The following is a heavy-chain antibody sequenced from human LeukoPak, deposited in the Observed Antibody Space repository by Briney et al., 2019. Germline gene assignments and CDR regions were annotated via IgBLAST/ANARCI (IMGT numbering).Heavy chain of an antibody. CDR3: ARWGAYSNYVLDY. CDR2: IWYDESNK. J-gene: IGHJ4*02. CDR1: GFTFSSYG. V-gene: IGHV3-33*01. D-gene: IGHD4-11*01. Sequence: GGSLRLSCAASGFTFSSYGMHWVRQAPGKGLEWVAVIWYDESNKYYADSVKGRFTISRDNSKNTLYLQMNSLRAEDTAVYYCARWGAYSNYVLDYWGQGTLVTVSS.